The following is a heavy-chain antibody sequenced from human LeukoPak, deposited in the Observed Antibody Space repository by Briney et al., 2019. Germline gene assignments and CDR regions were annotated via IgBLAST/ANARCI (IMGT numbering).Heavy chain of an antibody. J-gene: IGHJ6*02. CDR3: AREGGPAAMHYYYGMDV. CDR2: ISAYTGNT. V-gene: IGHV1-18*01. Sequence: ASVKVSCKASGYTFTSYGISWVRQAPGQGLEWMGWISAYTGNTNYAQELQGRVTMTRDTSTSTAYMELRSLRSADTAVYYCAREGGPAAMHYYYGMDVWGQGTTVTVSS. D-gene: IGHD2-2*01. CDR1: GYTFTSYG.